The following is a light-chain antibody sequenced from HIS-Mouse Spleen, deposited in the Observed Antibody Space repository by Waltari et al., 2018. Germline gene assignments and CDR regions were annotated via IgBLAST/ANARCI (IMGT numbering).Light chain of an antibody. V-gene: IGLV3-10*01. CDR3: YSTDSSGNHRV. CDR2: EDS. Sequence: SYELTQPPSVSVSPGQTARITGPGNALPKQYAYWYQQHSGQAPVLVIYEDSKRPSGIPERFSGSSSGTMATLTISGAQVEDEADYYCYSTDSSGNHRVFGGGTKLTVL. CDR1: ALPKQY. J-gene: IGLJ2*01.